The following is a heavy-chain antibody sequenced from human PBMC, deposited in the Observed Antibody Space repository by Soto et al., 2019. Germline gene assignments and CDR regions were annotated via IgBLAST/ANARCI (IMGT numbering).Heavy chain of an antibody. J-gene: IGHJ4*02. V-gene: IGHV3-30-3*01. Sequence: QVQLVESGGGVVQPGRSLRLSCAASGFTFSNYAMHWVRQAPGKGLEWVAVISYDGSSKYYADSVKGRFNLSRDNSKSTLYLQMNSLRTEDTAVYYGAGERETYDFWSGADNWGQGTLVTVSS. CDR3: AGERETYDFWSGADN. CDR2: ISYDGSSK. D-gene: IGHD3-3*01. CDR1: GFTFSNYA.